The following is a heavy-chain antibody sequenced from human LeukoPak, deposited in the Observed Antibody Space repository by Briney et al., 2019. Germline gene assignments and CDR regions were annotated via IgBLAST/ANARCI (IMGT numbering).Heavy chain of an antibody. CDR2: ISYDASNK. CDR1: GFTFSSYA. Sequence: GGSLRLSCAASGFTFSSYAMHWVRQAPGKGLEWVAVISYDASNKYYADSVKGRFTISRDNSKNTLYLQMNSLRAEDTAVYYCAKSYGYSSGYDYWGQGTLVTVSS. D-gene: IGHD5-18*01. V-gene: IGHV3-30*04. J-gene: IGHJ4*02. CDR3: AKSYGYSSGYDY.